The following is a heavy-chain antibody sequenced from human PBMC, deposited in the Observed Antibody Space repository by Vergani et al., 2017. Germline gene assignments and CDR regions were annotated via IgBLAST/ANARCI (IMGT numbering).Heavy chain of an antibody. CDR2: IYYSGST. CDR1: ADSISSGSYY. V-gene: IGHV4-39*01. D-gene: IGHD1-1*01. CDR3: ARLTTANAFDI. J-gene: IGHJ3*02. Sequence: QLQLQQSGPGLVKPSETLFLTCTVSADSISSGSYYWGWIRQPPGKSLEWIGSIYYSGSTYYNPSLKSRVTISVDTSKNQFSLKLSSVTAADTAVYYCARLTTANAFDIWGQGTMVTVSS.